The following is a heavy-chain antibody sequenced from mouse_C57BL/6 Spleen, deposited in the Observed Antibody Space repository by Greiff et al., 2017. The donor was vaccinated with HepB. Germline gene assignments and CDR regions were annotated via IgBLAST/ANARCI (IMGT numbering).Heavy chain of an antibody. CDR1: GFTFSSYA. J-gene: IGHJ4*01. V-gene: IGHV5-4*03. CDR3: ARVLFITTVVGAMDY. CDR2: ISDGGSYT. D-gene: IGHD1-1*01. Sequence: EVKVVESGGGLVKPGGSLKLSCAASGFTFSSYAMSWVRQTPEKRLEWVATISDGGSYTYYPDNVKGRFTISRDNAKNNLYLQMSHLKSEDTAMYYCARVLFITTVVGAMDYWGQGTSVTVSS.